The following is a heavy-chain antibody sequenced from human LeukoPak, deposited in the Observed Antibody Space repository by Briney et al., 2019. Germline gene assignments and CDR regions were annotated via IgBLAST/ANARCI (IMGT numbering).Heavy chain of an antibody. Sequence: GESLKISCKASGYSFTSYWIGWVRHMPGKGLEWMGIIDPSDSETRYTPSFQGQVTISVDESLTTVYLQWTSLKASDTAMYYCARQTAMGRSGDYWGQGTQVTVSS. CDR3: ARQTAMGRSGDY. J-gene: IGHJ4*02. CDR1: GYSFTSYW. V-gene: IGHV5-51*01. CDR2: IDPSDSET. D-gene: IGHD5-18*01.